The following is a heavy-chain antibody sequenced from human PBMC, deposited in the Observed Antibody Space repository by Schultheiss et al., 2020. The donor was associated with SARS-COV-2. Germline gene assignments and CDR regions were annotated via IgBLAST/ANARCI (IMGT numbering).Heavy chain of an antibody. CDR2: IYTSGST. J-gene: IGHJ4*02. CDR1: GGSISSGSYY. D-gene: IGHD7-27*01. V-gene: IGHV4-61*02. Sequence: SETLSLTCTVSGGSISSGSYYWSWIRQPAGKGLEWIGRIYTSGSTNYNPSLKSRVTISVDKSKNQFSLKVNSMTAADTAVYYCARNWDRSISPLWGQGTLVTVSS. CDR3: ARNWDRSISPL.